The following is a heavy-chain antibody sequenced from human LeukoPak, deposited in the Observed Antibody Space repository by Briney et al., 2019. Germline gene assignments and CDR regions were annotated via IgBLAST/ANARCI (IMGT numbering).Heavy chain of an antibody. V-gene: IGHV3-23*01. CDR2: ISATGGTT. CDR1: GFTFGIYA. J-gene: IGHJ4*02. Sequence: PGGSLRLSCAASGFTFGIYAMSWVRQAPGKGLSWVSGISATGGTTYYGDSVKGRFTISRDNSKNTLYLQMNSLRAEDTAVYYCAKDQDSRSSYGFDYWGQGTLVTVSS. D-gene: IGHD6-6*01. CDR3: AKDQDSRSSYGFDY.